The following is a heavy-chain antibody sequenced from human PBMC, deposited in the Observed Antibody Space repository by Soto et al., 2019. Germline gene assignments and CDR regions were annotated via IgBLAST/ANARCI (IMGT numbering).Heavy chain of an antibody. V-gene: IGHV3-30-3*01. J-gene: IGHJ4*02. Sequence: QVQLVESGGGVARPGRYLTLSCAASGFTFNTYAMHWVRLPPGQGLEWVAAISYDGGSKYYADSVRDRCTTSRDDSKSSLDRQMNSRRRNDTPVYYCARTDGFSNYWYTDWGQGTLVNVSP. CDR3: ARTDGFSNYWYTD. CDR2: ISYDGGSK. CDR1: GFTFNTYA. D-gene: IGHD6-13*01.